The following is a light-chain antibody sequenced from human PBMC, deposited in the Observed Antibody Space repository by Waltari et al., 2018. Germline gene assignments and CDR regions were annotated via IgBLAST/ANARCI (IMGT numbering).Light chain of an antibody. CDR3: QAYDRSLSGSV. CDR1: SSHTGAAHD. J-gene: IGLJ2*01. V-gene: IGLV1-40*01. CDR2: GNS. Sequence: QSVLPQPPSVSGSPGQRVTISGTGSSSHTGAAHDVNSYQQLPGTAPKLLIYGNSNRLSGVPDRFSGSKSGASASLAISGLQAEDEAEYYCQAYDRSLSGSVFGGGTKLTVL.